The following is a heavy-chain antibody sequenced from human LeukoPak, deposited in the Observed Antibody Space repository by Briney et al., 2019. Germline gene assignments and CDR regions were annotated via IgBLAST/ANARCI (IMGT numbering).Heavy chain of an antibody. CDR3: ARGKRYCSSTSCYDIGY. Sequence: ASVKVSCKASGYTFTSHDINWVRQATGQGLEWMGWMNPNSGNTGYAQKFQGRVTITRNTSISTAYMELSSLRSEDTAVYYCARGKRYCSSTSCYDIGYWGQGTLVTVSS. CDR2: MNPNSGNT. D-gene: IGHD2-2*01. CDR1: GYTFTSHD. J-gene: IGHJ4*02. V-gene: IGHV1-8*03.